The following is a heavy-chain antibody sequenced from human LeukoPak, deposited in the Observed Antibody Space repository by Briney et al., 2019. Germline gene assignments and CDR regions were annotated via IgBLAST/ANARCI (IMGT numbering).Heavy chain of an antibody. Sequence: PGGSLRLSCAASGFTLSSYSMNWVRQAPGKGLEWVSVIYSGGSTYYADSVKGRFTISRDNSKNTLYLQMNSLRAEDTAVYYCARDLGRSGYWGQGTLVTVSS. J-gene: IGHJ4*02. CDR2: IYSGGST. V-gene: IGHV3-66*01. CDR1: GFTLSSYS. D-gene: IGHD2-15*01. CDR3: ARDLGRSGY.